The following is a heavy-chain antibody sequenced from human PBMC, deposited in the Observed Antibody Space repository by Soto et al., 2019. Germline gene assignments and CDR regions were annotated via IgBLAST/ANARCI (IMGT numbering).Heavy chain of an antibody. D-gene: IGHD2-15*01. Sequence: QLQLQESGPGLVKPSETLSLTCTVSGGSISSSSYYWGWIRQPPGKGLEWIGSIYYSGSTYYNPSPQSRVPISVDKSKNQFPLKLRSVTGAETAVDFCARILGYWWRSSRPPYYFYLDVWGQGTTVTVSS. J-gene: IGHJ6*03. CDR1: GGSISSSSYY. V-gene: IGHV4-39*01. CDR3: ARILGYWWRSSRPPYYFYLDV. CDR2: IYYSGST.